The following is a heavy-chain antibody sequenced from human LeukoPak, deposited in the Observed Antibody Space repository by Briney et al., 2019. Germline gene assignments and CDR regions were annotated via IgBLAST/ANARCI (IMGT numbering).Heavy chain of an antibody. CDR2: IYYSGST. Sequence: PSETLSLTCTVPGGSISSGGYYWSWIRQHPGKGLEWIGYIYYSGSTYYNPSLKSRVTISVDTSKNQFSLKLSSVTAADTAVYYCARVGLRVGRTMDVWGQGTTVTVSS. CDR1: GGSISSGGYY. CDR3: ARVGLRVGRTMDV. D-gene: IGHD1-26*01. V-gene: IGHV4-31*03. J-gene: IGHJ6*02.